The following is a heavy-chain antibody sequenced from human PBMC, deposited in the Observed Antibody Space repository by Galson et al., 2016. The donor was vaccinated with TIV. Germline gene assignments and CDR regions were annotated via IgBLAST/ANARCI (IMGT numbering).Heavy chain of an antibody. CDR3: ARGTWSTDPWSGYAFYALDV. J-gene: IGHJ6*02. CDR1: GGSISDTGYY. V-gene: IGHV4-39*02. CDR2: FHFSGTT. Sequence: LSLTCTVSGGSISDTGYYWGWIRQPPGKGLEWLATFHFSGTTYYNPSLSSRVTMSLDTSKNHLTLSLRSVTAADTAGYYCARGTWSTDPWSGYAFYALDVWGQGTTVTVSS. D-gene: IGHD3-3*01.